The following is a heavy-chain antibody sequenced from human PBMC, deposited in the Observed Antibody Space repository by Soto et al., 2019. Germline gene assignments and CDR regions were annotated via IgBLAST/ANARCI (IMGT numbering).Heavy chain of an antibody. CDR3: ARVGCSSTSCYLYYYYYMDV. V-gene: IGHV1-18*01. CDR2: ISAYNGNT. D-gene: IGHD2-2*01. J-gene: IGHJ6*03. CDR1: GYTFTSYG. Sequence: ASVKVSCKASGYTFTSYGISWVRQAPGQGLEWMGWISAYNGNTNYAQKLQGRVTMTTDTSTSTAYMELRSLRSDDTAVYYCARVGCSSTSCYLYYYYYMDVWGKGTTVTVSS.